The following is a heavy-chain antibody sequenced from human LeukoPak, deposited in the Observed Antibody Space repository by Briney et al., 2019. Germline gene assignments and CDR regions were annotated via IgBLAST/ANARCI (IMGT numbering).Heavy chain of an antibody. CDR1: GGSISSYY. CDR2: IYSTGST. Sequence: SETLSLTCTVSGGSISSYYWSWIRQPAGEGLEWIGHIYSTGSTNYNPSLKSRVTLSVDRSKNQLSLKLSSVTAADTAVYYCARGVGLTQGGTFDYWGQGTLVTVSS. CDR3: ARGVGLTQGGTFDY. J-gene: IGHJ4*02. V-gene: IGHV4-4*07. D-gene: IGHD1-26*01.